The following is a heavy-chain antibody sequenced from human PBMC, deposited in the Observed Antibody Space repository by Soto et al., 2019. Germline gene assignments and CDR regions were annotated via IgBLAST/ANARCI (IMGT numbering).Heavy chain of an antibody. CDR3: AKDKGYYDSSGYYPLRDYYYYYGMDV. J-gene: IGHJ6*02. V-gene: IGHV3-23*01. Sequence: GGSLRLSCAASGFTFSSYAMSWVRQAPGKGLEWVSAISGSGGSTYYAVSVKGRFTISRDNSKNTLYLQMNSLRAEDTAVYYCAKDKGYYDSSGYYPLRDYYYYYGMDVWGQGTTVTVSS. CDR1: GFTFSSYA. D-gene: IGHD3-22*01. CDR2: ISGSGGST.